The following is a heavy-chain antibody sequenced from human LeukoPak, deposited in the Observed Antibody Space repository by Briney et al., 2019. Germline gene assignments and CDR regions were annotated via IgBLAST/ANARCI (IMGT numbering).Heavy chain of an antibody. J-gene: IGHJ4*02. CDR3: TRDGIPETNWSGYYIDY. V-gene: IGHV3-72*01. CDR1: GFTFSDHY. CDR2: IRNKANSYTT. Sequence: GGSLRLSCAASGFTFSDHYMDWVRQAAGKGLEWVGRIRNKANSYTTEYAASVKGRFSISRDDSKRIAYLQMNSLRTEDTAVYYCTRDGIPETNWSGYYIDYWGQGTLVTVSS. D-gene: IGHD3-3*01.